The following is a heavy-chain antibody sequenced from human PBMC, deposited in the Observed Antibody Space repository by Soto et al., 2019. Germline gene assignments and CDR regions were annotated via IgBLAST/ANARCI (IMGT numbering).Heavy chain of an antibody. J-gene: IGHJ6*02. CDR3: ARGVVVVVAAPYYYGMDV. CDR1: GGSISSGGYY. V-gene: IGHV4-31*03. Sequence: SETLSLTCPVSGGSISSGGYYWSWIRQHPGKGLEWIGYIYYSGSTYYNPSLKSRVTISVDTSKNQFSLKLSSVTAADTAVYYCARGVVVVVAAPYYYGMDVWGQGTTVTVSS. D-gene: IGHD2-15*01. CDR2: IYYSGST.